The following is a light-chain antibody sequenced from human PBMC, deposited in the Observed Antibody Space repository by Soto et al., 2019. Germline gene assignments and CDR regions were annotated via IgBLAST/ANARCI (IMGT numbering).Light chain of an antibody. V-gene: IGLV2-8*01. Sequence: QSVLTQPPSASGSPGRSVTISCAGTSSDVGGYNYVSWYQQYPGKVPKLMIYGVSERPSGVPDRFSGSKSGNTAFLTVSGLQAEDEADYYCLSYADTAYVFGTGTKLTVL. CDR2: GVS. J-gene: IGLJ1*01. CDR3: LSYADTAYV. CDR1: SSDVGGYNY.